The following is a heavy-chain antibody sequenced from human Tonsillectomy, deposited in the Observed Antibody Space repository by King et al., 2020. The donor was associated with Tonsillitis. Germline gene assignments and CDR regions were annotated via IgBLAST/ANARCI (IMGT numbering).Heavy chain of an antibody. J-gene: IGHJ4*02. CDR3: ATDMRQGISGTGDY. D-gene: IGHD1-20*01. CDR1: GHTLTDLS. V-gene: IGHV1-24*01. CDR2: YDLEDGET. Sequence: QVQLVESGAEVKRPGASVKVSCTVSGHTLTDLSIHWVRQAPGKGLEWMGGYDLEDGETTYAQNYEARVTMTEDTSTDTAYMELSSLTYEDTAVYYCATDMRQGISGTGDYWGQGTLVTVSS.